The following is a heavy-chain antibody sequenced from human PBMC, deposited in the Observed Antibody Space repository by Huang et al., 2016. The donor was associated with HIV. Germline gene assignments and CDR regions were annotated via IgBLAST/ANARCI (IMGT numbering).Heavy chain of an antibody. CDR3: AAQWELRGGVDF. D-gene: IGHD1-26*01. Sequence: EVQLVESGGGLIQPGGSLRLSCAASGFTVISNYMGWVRQAPGKGLEWVSVIYSDDSTYFAYSVKGRFTISRDNSKNTLYLQMNSLRAEDTAVYYCAAQWELRGGVDFWGQGTLVTVSS. J-gene: IGHJ4*02. CDR2: IYSDDST. CDR1: GFTVISNY. V-gene: IGHV3-53*01.